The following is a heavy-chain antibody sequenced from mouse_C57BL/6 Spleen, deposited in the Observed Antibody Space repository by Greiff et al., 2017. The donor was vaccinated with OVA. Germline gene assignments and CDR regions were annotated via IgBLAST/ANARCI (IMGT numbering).Heavy chain of an antibody. J-gene: IGHJ1*03. D-gene: IGHD4-1*01. CDR2: IRSKSNNYAT. CDR3: VRLLTGTWGYFDV. V-gene: IGHV10-1*01. CDR1: GFSFNTYA. Sequence: EVQGVESGGGLVQPKGSLKLSCAASGFSFNTYAMNWVRQAPGKGLEWVARIRSKSNNYATYYADSVKDRFTISRDDSESMLYLQMNNLKTEDTAMYYCVRLLTGTWGYFDVWGTGTTVTVSS.